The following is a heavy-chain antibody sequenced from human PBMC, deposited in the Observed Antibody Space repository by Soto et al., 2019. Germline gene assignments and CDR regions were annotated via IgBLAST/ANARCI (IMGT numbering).Heavy chain of an antibody. Sequence: GGSLRLSCAASGFTFSSYAMSWVRQAPGKGLEWVSAISGSGGSTYYADSVKGGFTISRDNSKNTLYLQMNSLRAEDTAVYYCAKETVDRTMIVQNFDYWGQGTLVTVSS. CDR1: GFTFSSYA. CDR2: ISGSGGST. J-gene: IGHJ4*02. V-gene: IGHV3-23*01. D-gene: IGHD3-22*01. CDR3: AKETVDRTMIVQNFDY.